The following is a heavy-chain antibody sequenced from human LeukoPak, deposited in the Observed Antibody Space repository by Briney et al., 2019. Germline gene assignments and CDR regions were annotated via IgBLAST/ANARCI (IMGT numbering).Heavy chain of an antibody. CDR3: ARSSLLYGSGSRYYFDY. D-gene: IGHD3-10*01. CDR2: IYFSGTT. J-gene: IGHJ4*02. Sequence: SETLSLTCTVSGGSISSTNYFWGWIRQPPGKGLEWIGSIYFSGTTYYNPSLKSRVTISVDTSKNQFLLTLSSVTAADTAMYYCARSSLLYGSGSRYYFDYWGQGTLVTVSS. CDR1: GGSISSTNYF. V-gene: IGHV4-39*01.